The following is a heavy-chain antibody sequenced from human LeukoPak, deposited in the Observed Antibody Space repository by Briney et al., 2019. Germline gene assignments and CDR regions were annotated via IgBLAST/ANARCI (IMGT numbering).Heavy chain of an antibody. CDR3: ATEGSFDY. Sequence: GGSLRLSCAGSGFTFSSHWMSWVRQAPGKGLEWVANIKQDGSERYYADSVKGRFTISRDNSKNTLYLQMNSLRAEDAAVYYCATEGSFDYWGQGTLVTVSS. CDR2: IKQDGSER. CDR1: GFTFSSHW. J-gene: IGHJ4*02. V-gene: IGHV3-7*01.